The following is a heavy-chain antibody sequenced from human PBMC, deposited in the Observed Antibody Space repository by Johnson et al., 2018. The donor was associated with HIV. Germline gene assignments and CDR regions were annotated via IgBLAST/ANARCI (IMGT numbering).Heavy chain of an antibody. CDR2: ISYDGSNK. CDR3: AKVLVAGDAFDI. J-gene: IGHJ3*02. V-gene: IGHV3-30*18. D-gene: IGHD2-15*01. CDR1: GFTFSGYG. Sequence: QVQLVESGGGEVQPGRSLRLSCAASGFTFSGYGMHWVRQAPGKGLEWVAVISYDGSNKYYADSVKGRFTISRDNSKNTLYLQMNSLRAEDTAVYYCAKVLVAGDAFDIWGQGTMVTVSS.